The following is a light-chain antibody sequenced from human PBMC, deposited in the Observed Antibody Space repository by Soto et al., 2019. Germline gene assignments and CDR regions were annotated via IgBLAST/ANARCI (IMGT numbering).Light chain of an antibody. CDR1: SSDVGGYNY. J-gene: IGLJ1*01. Sequence: SVLTQPASVFGSPGQSITISCTGTSSDVGGYNYVSWYQQHPGKAPKLMIYEVSNRPSGVSNRFSGSKSGNTASLTISGLQAVDEADYYCTSYTSISLYVFGTGTKVTVL. CDR3: TSYTSISLYV. CDR2: EVS. V-gene: IGLV2-14*01.